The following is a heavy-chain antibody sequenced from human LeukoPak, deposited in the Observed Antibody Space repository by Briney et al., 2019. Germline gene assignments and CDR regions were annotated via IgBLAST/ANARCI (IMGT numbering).Heavy chain of an antibody. Sequence: GGSLRLSCAASGFTFSSYSMNWVRQAPGKGLEWVSSISSSSSYIYYADSVKGRFTISRDNAKNSLYLQMNSLRAEDTAVYYCARDRWELLSNSYHYCGLDVWGQGTTVTVSS. J-gene: IGHJ6*02. CDR1: GFTFSSYS. CDR3: ARDRWELLSNSYHYCGLDV. D-gene: IGHD2-15*01. V-gene: IGHV3-21*01. CDR2: ISSSSSYI.